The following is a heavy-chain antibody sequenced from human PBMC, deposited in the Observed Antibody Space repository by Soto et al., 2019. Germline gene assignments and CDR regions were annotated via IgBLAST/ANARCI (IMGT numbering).Heavy chain of an antibody. D-gene: IGHD2-21*02. CDR3: ARVMAYCGGDCYPDY. CDR1: GFTFSSYN. V-gene: IGHV3-21*01. CDR2: ISTSSYI. J-gene: IGHJ4*02. Sequence: EVQLVESGGGLVKPGGSLRPSCAASGFTFSSYNMNWVRQAPGKGLEWVSSISTSSYIYYADSVKGRFTISRDNAKNSLYLQMNSLRAEDTAVYYCARVMAYCGGDCYPDYWGQGTLVTVSS.